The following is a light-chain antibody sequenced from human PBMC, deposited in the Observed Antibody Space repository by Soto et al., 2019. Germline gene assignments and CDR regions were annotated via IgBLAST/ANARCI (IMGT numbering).Light chain of an antibody. Sequence: EIVLTQSPATLSVSPGDTATLACRASQYIGSTIAWYQQRSGQAPRLIIYSASTRATGIPARFSGSRSGTEFTLTISSLQSEDVAMYYCQHYDNWPITLGQGTRLEIK. CDR3: QHYDNWPIT. V-gene: IGKV3-15*01. J-gene: IGKJ5*01. CDR2: SAS. CDR1: QYIGST.